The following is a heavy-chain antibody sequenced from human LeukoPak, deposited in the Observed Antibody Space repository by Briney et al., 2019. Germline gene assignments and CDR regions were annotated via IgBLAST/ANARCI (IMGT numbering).Heavy chain of an antibody. Sequence: ASVKVSCKASGYTFTSYAMHWVRQAPGQRLEWMGWINAGNGNTKYSQKFQGRVTITRDTSASTAYMELSSLRSEDTAVYYCATGYCSSTSCQYYMDVWGKGTTVTVSS. CDR3: ATGYCSSTSCQYYMDV. D-gene: IGHD2-2*01. CDR2: INAGNGNT. CDR1: GYTFTSYA. J-gene: IGHJ6*03. V-gene: IGHV1-3*01.